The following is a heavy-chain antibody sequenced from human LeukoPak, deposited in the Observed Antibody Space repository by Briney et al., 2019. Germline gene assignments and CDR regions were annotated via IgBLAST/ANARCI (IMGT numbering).Heavy chain of an antibody. J-gene: IGHJ4*01. V-gene: IGHV3-23*01. Sequence: GGPLRLSCAASGFTFSNSAMSWVRQAPGKGLEWVSTLSGSGITTYYADSVKGRFTISRDNSKNTLYLQMNTLRAEDSALYYCAKGIYSSGWSYFDYWGHGTLVTVSS. CDR2: LSGSGITT. CDR1: GFTFSNSA. D-gene: IGHD6-19*01. CDR3: AKGIYSSGWSYFDY.